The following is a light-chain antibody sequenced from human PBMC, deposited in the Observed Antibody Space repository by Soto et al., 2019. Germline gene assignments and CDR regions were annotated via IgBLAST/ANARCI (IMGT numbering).Light chain of an antibody. CDR2: GNN. Sequence: QSVLPQPPSVSGAPGQRVTISCTGSSSNIGAGYDVHWYQQLPGTAPKLLIYGNNNRPSGVPDRFPGSKSGTSASLAITGLQAEDEADYYCQSYHGSLSGSMFGGGTKPTVL. J-gene: IGLJ3*02. V-gene: IGLV1-40*01. CDR1: SSNIGAGYD. CDR3: QSYHGSLSGSM.